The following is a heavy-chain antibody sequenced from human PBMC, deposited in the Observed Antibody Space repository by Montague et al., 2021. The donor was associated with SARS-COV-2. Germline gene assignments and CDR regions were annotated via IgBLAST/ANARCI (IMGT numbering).Heavy chain of an antibody. D-gene: IGHD2-15*01. CDR1: GGSVNSGTYY. Sequence: SETLSLTCTVSGGSVNSGTYYWGWIRQPPGKGLVWIAYMYSSGSTNYNPSLQSRVTMSVDTSRNQFSLKLSSVTAADTAVYYCARGGLYFSGGRCSTFDIWGQGTMVIFSS. CDR3: ARGGLYFSGGRCSTFDI. CDR2: MYSSGST. V-gene: IGHV4-61*01. J-gene: IGHJ3*02.